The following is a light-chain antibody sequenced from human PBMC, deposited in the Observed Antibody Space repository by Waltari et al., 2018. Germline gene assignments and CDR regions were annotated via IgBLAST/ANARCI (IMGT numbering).Light chain of an antibody. CDR2: RNN. CDR3: AAWDDSLSGVV. V-gene: IGLV1-47*01. CDR1: SSNIGSNY. J-gene: IGLJ2*01. Sequence: QSVLTQPPSASATPGQRVTISCHGSSSNIGSNYVYWYQQLPGTAPKLLIYRNNQRPSGVPDRFSGSKSGTSASLAISGLRSEDEADYYCAAWDDSLSGVVFGGGTKLTVL.